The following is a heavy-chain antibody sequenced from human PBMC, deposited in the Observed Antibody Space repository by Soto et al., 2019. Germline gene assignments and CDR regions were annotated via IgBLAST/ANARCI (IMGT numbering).Heavy chain of an antibody. Sequence: QLQLQESGSGLVKPSQTLSLTCAVSGGSISSGGYSWSWIRQPPGKGLEWIGYIYHSGSTYCNPSLKSRVTIPVPRSKNQFPLKLRSVTAAATAVYYCATVPSPWGQGTLVPVSS. V-gene: IGHV4-30-2*01. CDR1: GGSISSGGYS. J-gene: IGHJ5*02. CDR2: IYHSGST. CDR3: ATVPSP.